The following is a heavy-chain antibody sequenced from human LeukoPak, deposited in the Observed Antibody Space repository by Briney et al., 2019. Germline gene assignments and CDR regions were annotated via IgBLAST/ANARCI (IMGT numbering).Heavy chain of an antibody. D-gene: IGHD3-10*01. CDR2: IRGSGDNA. J-gene: IGHJ4*02. CDR3: AKEEYYFDY. Sequence: GGSLRLSCAASGFTFRTYAMSWVRQAPGKGLEWVSGIRGSGDNAYYADSVKGRFTISRDNSYNTLYLQMNSLRAEDTAVYYCAKEEYYFDYWGQGTLVTVSS. CDR1: GFTFRTYA. V-gene: IGHV3-23*01.